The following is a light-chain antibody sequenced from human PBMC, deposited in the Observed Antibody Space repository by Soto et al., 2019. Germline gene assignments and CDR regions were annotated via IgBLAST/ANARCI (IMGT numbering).Light chain of an antibody. CDR1: QSVTSSY. J-gene: IGKJ5*01. V-gene: IGKV3-20*01. CDR3: QQYGSSTIT. CDR2: GAS. Sequence: EIVLTQSPGTLSLSPGERSTLSCRASQSVTSSYLAWYQQKPGQAPKLLIYGASSRATGIPDRFSGSGSGTDFTLTISRLKPEDFAVYYCQQYGSSTITFGQGTRREIK.